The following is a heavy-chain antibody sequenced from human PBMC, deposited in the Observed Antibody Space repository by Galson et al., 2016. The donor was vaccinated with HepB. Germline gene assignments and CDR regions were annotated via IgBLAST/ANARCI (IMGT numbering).Heavy chain of an antibody. V-gene: IGHV3-15*01. CDR2: IKSESGGGPP. J-gene: IGHJ3*01. D-gene: IGHD2-15*01. CDR3: IAEPDIVAVADADDADVFDV. Sequence: SLRLSCAASGFRFRSARMSWVRQVPGKGLEWIGQIKSESGGGPPDYAEPVKGRFIISRDDSKNKLFLHMNSLKTEDTAVYYCIAEPDIVAVADADDADVFDVWGQGTTVIVSS. CDR1: GFRFRSAR.